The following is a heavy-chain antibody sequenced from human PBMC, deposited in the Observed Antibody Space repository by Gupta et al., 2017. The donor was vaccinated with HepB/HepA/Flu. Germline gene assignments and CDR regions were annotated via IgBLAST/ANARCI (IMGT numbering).Heavy chain of an antibody. Sequence: EVQLVESGGGLVKPGGSLRLSCAASGFTFSSYSMNWVRQAPGKGLEWVSSISSSSSYIYYADSVKGRFTIARDNAKNSLYLQMNSLRAEDTAVYYCERSVSPGEQWLATYYYYYGMDVWGQGTTVTVSS. CDR1: GFTFSSYS. V-gene: IGHV3-21*01. D-gene: IGHD6-19*01. J-gene: IGHJ6*02. CDR2: ISSSSSYI. CDR3: ERSVSPGEQWLATYYYYYGMDV.